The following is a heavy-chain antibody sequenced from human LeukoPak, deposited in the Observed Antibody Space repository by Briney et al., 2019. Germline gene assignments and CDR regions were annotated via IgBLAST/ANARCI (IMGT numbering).Heavy chain of an antibody. Sequence: PGGSLRLSCTASGFTFSSYDMHWVRQATGKGLEWVSVIGTAGDTYYSDSVKGRFTISRDNSKNTLYLQMNSLRAEDTAVYYCARERAANYYDSSGYYAHTSHMDVWGKGTTVTISS. CDR3: ARERAANYYDSSGYYAHTSHMDV. V-gene: IGHV3-13*01. D-gene: IGHD3-22*01. CDR1: GFTFSSYD. J-gene: IGHJ6*03. CDR2: IGTAGDT.